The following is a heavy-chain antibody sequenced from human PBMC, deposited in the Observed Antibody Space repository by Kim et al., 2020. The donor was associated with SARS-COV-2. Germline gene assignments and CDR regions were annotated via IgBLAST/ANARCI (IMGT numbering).Heavy chain of an antibody. CDR1: GFTFSSYS. J-gene: IGHJ6*02. Sequence: GGSLRLSCAASGFTFSSYSMNWVRQAPGKGLEWVSYISSSSSTIYYADSVKGRFTISRDNAKNSLYLQMNSLRDEDTAVYYCARVLGYCSGGSCDYYYYGMDVWGQGTTVTVSS. CDR2: ISSSSSTI. CDR3: ARVLGYCSGGSCDYYYYGMDV. D-gene: IGHD2-15*01. V-gene: IGHV3-48*02.